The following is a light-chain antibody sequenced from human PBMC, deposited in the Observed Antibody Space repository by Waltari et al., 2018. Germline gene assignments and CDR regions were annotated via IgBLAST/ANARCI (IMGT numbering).Light chain of an antibody. CDR3: QQYYSTPPT. CDR2: WAS. CDR1: QSVLYSSKNKNY. J-gene: IGKJ2*01. V-gene: IGKV4-1*01. Sequence: DIVMTQSPDSLAVSLGERATINCKSSQSVLYSSKNKNYLAWYQQKPGQPPKLLIYWASTRESGVPDRFSGSGSGTDFTLTISSLQAEDVAVYYCQQYYSTPPTFGQGTKLEIK.